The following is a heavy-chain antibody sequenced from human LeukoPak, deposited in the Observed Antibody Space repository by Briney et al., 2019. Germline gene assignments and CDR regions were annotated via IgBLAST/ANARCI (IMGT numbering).Heavy chain of an antibody. CDR3: ARHGERYYYDSSGLEFRIDY. CDR2: IYPGDSDT. CDR1: GYSFTSYW. V-gene: IGHV5-51*01. D-gene: IGHD3-22*01. Sequence: GESLKISCKGSGYSFTSYWIGWVRQMPGKGLEWMGIIYPGDSDTRYSPSFQGQVTISADKSISTAYLQWSSLKASDTAMYYCARHGERYYYDSSGLEFRIDYWGQGTLVTVSS. J-gene: IGHJ4*02.